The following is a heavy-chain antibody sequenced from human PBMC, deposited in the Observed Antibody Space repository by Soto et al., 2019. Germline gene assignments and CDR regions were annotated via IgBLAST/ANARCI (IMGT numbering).Heavy chain of an antibody. CDR3: TRGLASGDY. D-gene: IGHD6-6*01. CDR1: GYIFTNFY. V-gene: IGHV1-46*03. CDR2: INHNGGST. J-gene: IGHJ4*02. Sequence: QVQLVQPGAEVKKPGASVKFSCKASGYIFTNFYIHWVRQAPGQGLEWIGRINHNGGSTNYAQNFQGRVTMTRDTSTSTVYMDLSSLRSEDTAVYYCTRGLASGDYWGQGTLITVSS.